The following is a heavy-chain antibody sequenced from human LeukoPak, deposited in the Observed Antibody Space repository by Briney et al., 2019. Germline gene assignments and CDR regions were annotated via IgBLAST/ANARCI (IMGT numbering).Heavy chain of an antibody. CDR1: GYTFTGYY. CDR2: INPNSGGT. Sequence: GASVKVSCKASGYTFTGYYIHWVRQAPGQGLEWMGWINPNSGGTNYAQKFQGRVTMTRDTSISTAYMELSRLRSDDTAVYYCAREGPGGYSYGRVPYYYGMDVWGQGTTVTVSS. CDR3: AREGPGGYSYGRVPYYYGMDV. D-gene: IGHD5-18*01. J-gene: IGHJ6*02. V-gene: IGHV1-2*02.